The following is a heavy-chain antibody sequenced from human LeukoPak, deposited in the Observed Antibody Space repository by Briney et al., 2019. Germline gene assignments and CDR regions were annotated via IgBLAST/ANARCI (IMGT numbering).Heavy chain of an antibody. Sequence: GGSLRLSCAASGFTFSSYSMNWVRQAPGKGLEWVSYISSSSSTIYYADSVKGRSTISRDNAKNSLYLQMNSLRAEDTAVYYCARDPAYCGGDCYPDAFDIWGQGTMVTVSS. D-gene: IGHD2-21*02. J-gene: IGHJ3*02. V-gene: IGHV3-48*01. CDR1: GFTFSSYS. CDR3: ARDPAYCGGDCYPDAFDI. CDR2: ISSSSSTI.